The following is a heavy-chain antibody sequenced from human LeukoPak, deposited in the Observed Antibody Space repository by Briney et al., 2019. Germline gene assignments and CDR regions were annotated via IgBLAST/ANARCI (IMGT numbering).Heavy chain of an antibody. J-gene: IGHJ4*02. CDR2: INSDGSST. D-gene: IGHD3-9*01. Sequence: PGGSLRLSCAASGFTFSSYWMHWVRQAPGKGLVWVSRINSDGSSTSYADSVKGRFTISRDNAKSTLCLQMNSLRAEDTAVYYCAREGGDILTGYYWGQGTLVTVSS. CDR1: GFTFSSYW. V-gene: IGHV3-74*01. CDR3: AREGGDILTGYY.